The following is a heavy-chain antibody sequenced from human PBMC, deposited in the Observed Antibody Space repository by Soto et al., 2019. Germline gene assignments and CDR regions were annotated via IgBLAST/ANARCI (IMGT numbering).Heavy chain of an antibody. CDR2: ISYDGSNK. J-gene: IGHJ4*02. D-gene: IGHD3-10*01. V-gene: IGHV3-30*18. CDR1: GFTFSSYG. CDR3: AKDSITMVRGVIAQPYYSDY. Sequence: QVQLVESGGGVVQPGRSLRLSCAASGFTFSSYGMHWVRQAPGKGLEWVAVISYDGSNKYYADSVKGRFTISRDNSKNTLYLQMNSLRAEDTAVYYCAKDSITMVRGVIAQPYYSDYWGQGTLVTVSS.